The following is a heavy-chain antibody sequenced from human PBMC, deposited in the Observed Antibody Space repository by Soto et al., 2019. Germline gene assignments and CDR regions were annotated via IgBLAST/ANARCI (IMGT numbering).Heavy chain of an antibody. CDR3: AREQYNWKL. D-gene: IGHD1-20*01. Sequence: PSETLSLTCTVSGVSITPYYWTWIRHPPGKGLEWIGYVYRTGNTYYNPSLKSRVTISLDTSKNQVSLRLKSVTAADTAVYYCAREQYNWKLWGQGTLVTVSS. J-gene: IGHJ4*02. CDR1: GVSITPYY. V-gene: IGHV4-59*01. CDR2: VYRTGNT.